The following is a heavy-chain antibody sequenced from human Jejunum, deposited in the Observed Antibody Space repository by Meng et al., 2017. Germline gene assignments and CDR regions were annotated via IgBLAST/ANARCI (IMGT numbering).Heavy chain of an antibody. D-gene: IGHD4-23*01. CDR3: ARSYGGTLDY. CDR2: IYYSGST. Sequence: GSLRLSCTVSGGSVSSGSYYWSWIRQPPGKGLEWIGYIYYSGSTNYNPSLKSRVTISVDTSKNQFSLKLSSVTAADTAVYYCARSYGGTLDYWGQGTLVTVSS. J-gene: IGHJ4*02. CDR1: GGSVSSGSYY. V-gene: IGHV4-61*01.